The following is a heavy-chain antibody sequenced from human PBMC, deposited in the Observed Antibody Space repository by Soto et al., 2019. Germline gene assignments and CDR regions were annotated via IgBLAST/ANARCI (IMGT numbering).Heavy chain of an antibody. V-gene: IGHV3-23*01. CDR2: ISGSGRST. J-gene: IGHJ4*02. CDR3: AKRLNTYYFDY. Sequence: EVQLLESGGGLVQPGGSLRLSCAASVFTFSSYAMSWVRQAPGKGLEWVSAISGSGRSTFHADSVKGRFTISRDNSQNTLYLQMNSLRAEDTAVYYCAKRLNTYYFDYWGQGTLVTVSS. D-gene: IGHD2-21*02. CDR1: VFTFSSYA.